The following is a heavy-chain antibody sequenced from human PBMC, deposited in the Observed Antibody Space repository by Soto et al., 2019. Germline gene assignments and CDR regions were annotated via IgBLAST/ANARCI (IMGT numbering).Heavy chain of an antibody. CDR1: GGSISSSSW. D-gene: IGHD6-13*01. CDR2: IYHSGST. V-gene: IGHV4-4*02. Sequence: SETLSLTCAVSGGSISSSSWWSWVRPPPGKGLEWIGEIYHSGSTNYNPSLKSRVTISVDKSKNQFSLKLSSVTAADTAVYYCARRTRSIAAAGNYYYYGMDVWGQGTTVTVSS. CDR3: ARRTRSIAAAGNYYYYGMDV. J-gene: IGHJ6*02.